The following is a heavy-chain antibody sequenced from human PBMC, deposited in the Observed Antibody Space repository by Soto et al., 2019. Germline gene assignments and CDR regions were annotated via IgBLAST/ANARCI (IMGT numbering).Heavy chain of an antibody. CDR3: AKDLEYDILTGYYNPY. J-gene: IGHJ4*02. D-gene: IGHD3-9*01. Sequence: GGSLRLSCAASGFTFSSYAMSWVRQAPGKGLEWVSAISGSGGSTYYADSVKGRFTISRDNSKNTLYLQMNSLRAEDTAVYYCAKDLEYDILTGYYNPYWGQGTLVTVSS. CDR2: ISGSGGST. V-gene: IGHV3-23*01. CDR1: GFTFSSYA.